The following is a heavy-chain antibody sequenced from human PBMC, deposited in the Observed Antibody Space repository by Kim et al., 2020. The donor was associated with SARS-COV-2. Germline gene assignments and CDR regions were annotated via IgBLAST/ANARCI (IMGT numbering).Heavy chain of an antibody. CDR3: AKDLAAGGYYYYGMDV. CDR1: GFTFSSYA. J-gene: IGHJ6*02. D-gene: IGHD6-13*01. CDR2: ISGSGGST. V-gene: IGHV3-23*01. Sequence: GGSLRLSCAASGFTFSSYAMSWVRQAPGKGLEWVSAISGSGGSTYYADSVKGRFTISRDNSKNTLYLQMNSLRAEDTAVYYCAKDLAAGGYYYYGMDVWGQGTTVTVSS.